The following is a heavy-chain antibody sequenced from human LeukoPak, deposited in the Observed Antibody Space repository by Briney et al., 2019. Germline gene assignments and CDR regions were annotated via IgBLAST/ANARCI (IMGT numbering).Heavy chain of an antibody. CDR1: GGSISSYY. J-gene: IGHJ3*02. Sequence: NPSETLSLTCTVSGGSISSYYWSWIRQPPGKGLEWIGYIYYSGSTNYNPSLKSRVTISVDTSKNQFSLKLSSVTAADTAVYYCSRDNILTVDAFDIWGQGTMVTVSS. V-gene: IGHV4-59*01. D-gene: IGHD3-9*01. CDR3: SRDNILTVDAFDI. CDR2: IYYSGST.